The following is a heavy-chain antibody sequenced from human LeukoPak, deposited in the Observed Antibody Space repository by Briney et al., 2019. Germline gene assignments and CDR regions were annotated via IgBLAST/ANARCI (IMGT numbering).Heavy chain of an antibody. J-gene: IGHJ4*02. CDR2: ISAYNGNT. Sequence: GASVKVSCKASGYTFTSYGISWVRQAPGQGLEWMGWISAYNGNTNYAQKLQGRVTMTTDTSTSTAYMELRSLRSDDTAVYYCARDSDIVVVPAAMDGFDYWGQGTLVTVSS. CDR3: ARDSDIVVVPAAMDGFDY. V-gene: IGHV1-18*01. D-gene: IGHD2-2*01. CDR1: GYTFTSYG.